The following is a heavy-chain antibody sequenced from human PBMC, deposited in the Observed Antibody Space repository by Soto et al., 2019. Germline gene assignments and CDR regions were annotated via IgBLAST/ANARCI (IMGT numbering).Heavy chain of an antibody. CDR1: SGSFGTYF. CDR3: DRGRGCTYDAFDI. CDR2: IYYSGTT. J-gene: IGHJ3*02. D-gene: IGHD1-26*01. V-gene: IGHV4-59*01. Sequence: QVQLRESGPGLVKPSETLSLTCTVSSGSFGTYFWSWIRQPPGKGLEWIGYIYYSGTTKYNPSLKSRVTIFLDTSKNQFSLSLSSVTAGDTAVYYCDRGRGCTYDAFDIWGQGTLVTVSS.